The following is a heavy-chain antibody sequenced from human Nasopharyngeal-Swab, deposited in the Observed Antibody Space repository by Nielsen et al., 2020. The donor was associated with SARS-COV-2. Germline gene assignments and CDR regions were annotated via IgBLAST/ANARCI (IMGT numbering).Heavy chain of an antibody. J-gene: IGHJ3*02. Sequence: LRLSCAVSGGSISSGGYSWSWIRQPPGKGLEWIGYIYHSGSTYYNPSLKSRVTISVDRSKNQFSLKLSSVTAADTAVYYCASSGVVVDAFDIWGQGTMVTVSS. CDR1: GGSISSGGYS. CDR2: IYHSGST. D-gene: IGHD3-10*01. V-gene: IGHV4-30-2*01. CDR3: ASSGVVVDAFDI.